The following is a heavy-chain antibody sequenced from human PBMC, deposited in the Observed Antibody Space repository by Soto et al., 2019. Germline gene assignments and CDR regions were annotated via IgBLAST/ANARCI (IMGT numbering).Heavy chain of an antibody. Sequence: QVHLVESGGGVVQAGRSLRLSCAASGFTFSHYGMHWVRQAPGKGLEWVALIWHDGSKKYYGDSVEGRFTISRDNSKSMVFLEMNSLRVEDTAXYXXXXXXXXXXXXXXXXXYXGQGTLVSVSS. V-gene: IGHV3-33*01. CDR3: XXXXXXXXXXXXXXXY. J-gene: IGHJ4*02. CDR1: GFTFSHYG. CDR2: IWHDGSKK.